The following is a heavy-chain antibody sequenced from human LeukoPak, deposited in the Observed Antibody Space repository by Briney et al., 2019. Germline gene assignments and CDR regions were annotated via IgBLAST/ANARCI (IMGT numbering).Heavy chain of an antibody. CDR3: ARGLQTSWFGELDNDY. Sequence: GGSLRLSCAASGFTFSSYAMHWVRQAPGKGLEWVAVISYDGSNKYYADSVKGRFTISRDNSKNTLYLQMNSLRAEVTAVYYCARGLQTSWFGELDNDYWGQGTLVTVSS. D-gene: IGHD3-10*01. CDR1: GFTFSSYA. J-gene: IGHJ4*02. V-gene: IGHV3-30*04. CDR2: ISYDGSNK.